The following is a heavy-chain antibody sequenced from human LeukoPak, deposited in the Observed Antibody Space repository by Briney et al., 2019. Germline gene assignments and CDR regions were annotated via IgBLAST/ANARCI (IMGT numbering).Heavy chain of an antibody. Sequence: PSETLSLTCTVSGGSISSSSYYWGWIRQPPGKGLEWIGSIYYSGSTYYNPSLKSRVTISEDTSKNQFSLKLSSVTAADTAVYYCARDLAAAGTVDYWGQGTLVTVSS. CDR1: GGSISSSSYY. D-gene: IGHD6-13*01. CDR2: IYYSGST. J-gene: IGHJ4*02. CDR3: ARDLAAAGTVDY. V-gene: IGHV4-39*07.